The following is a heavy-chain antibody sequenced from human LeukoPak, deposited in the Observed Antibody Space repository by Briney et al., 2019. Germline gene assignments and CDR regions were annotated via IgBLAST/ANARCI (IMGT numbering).Heavy chain of an antibody. V-gene: IGHV3-21*01. CDR2: ISSSSSYI. CDR3: ARDAGWNWFDP. J-gene: IGHJ5*02. CDR1: GFTFSSYS. D-gene: IGHD6-19*01. Sequence: GGSLRLSCAASGFTFSSYSMNWVRQAPGKGLEWVSPISSSSSYIYYADSVKGGFTISRDNAKTSLYLQMNSLRAEDTAVYYCARDAGWNWFDPWGQGTLVTVSS.